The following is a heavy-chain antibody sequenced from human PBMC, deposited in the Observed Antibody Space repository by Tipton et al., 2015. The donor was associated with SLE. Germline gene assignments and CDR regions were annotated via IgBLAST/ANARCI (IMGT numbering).Heavy chain of an antibody. CDR2: INHSGST. V-gene: IGHV4-34*01. D-gene: IGHD7-27*01. CDR3: ASRSNWGPFDY. J-gene: IGHJ4*02. Sequence: TLSLTCAVYGGSFSGYYWSWIRQPPGKGLEWIGEINHSGSTNYNPSLKSRVTISVDTSKNQSSLKLSSVTAADTAVYYCASRSNWGPFDYWGQGTLVTVSS. CDR1: GGSFSGYY.